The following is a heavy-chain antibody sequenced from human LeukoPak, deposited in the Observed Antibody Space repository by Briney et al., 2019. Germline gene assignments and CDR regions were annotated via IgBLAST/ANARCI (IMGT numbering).Heavy chain of an antibody. CDR1: GFSFDDYG. Sequence: PGGSLRLSCAASGFSFDDYGMSWVRQVPGKGLEWVCDINWSGGSIIYADSVKGRFTISRDNARNSLYSQMNSLRDADTALYYCARHRVNSGSCLVLDYWGQGTLVTVSS. CDR2: INWSGGSI. CDR3: ARHRVNSGSCLVLDY. D-gene: IGHD1-26*01. J-gene: IGHJ4*02. V-gene: IGHV3-20*04.